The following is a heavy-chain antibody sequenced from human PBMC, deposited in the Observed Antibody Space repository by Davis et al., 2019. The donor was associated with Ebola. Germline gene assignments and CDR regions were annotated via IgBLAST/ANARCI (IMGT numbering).Heavy chain of an antibody. CDR2: ISSSGSTI. Sequence: GESLKISCAASGFTFSDYYMSWIRQAPGKGLEWVSYISSSGSTIYYADSVKGRFTISRDNAKNSLYLQMNSLRAEDTAVYYCARVAIFGVVIHSYYGMDVWGKGTTVTVSS. CDR1: GFTFSDYY. V-gene: IGHV3-11*01. J-gene: IGHJ6*04. CDR3: ARVAIFGVVIHSYYGMDV. D-gene: IGHD3-3*01.